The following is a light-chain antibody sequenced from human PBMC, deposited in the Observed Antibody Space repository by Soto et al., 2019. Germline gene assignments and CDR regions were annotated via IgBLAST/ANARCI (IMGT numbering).Light chain of an antibody. Sequence: QSVLTQPPSVSGAPGQRVTISCTGSSSNIGAGYDVHWYQHLPGTAPKLLIYGNNNRPSGVPDRFSGSKSGASASLAITGLQAEDESDYYCQSYETSLGAYGFGSGSKVTVL. V-gene: IGLV1-40*01. J-gene: IGLJ1*01. CDR1: SSNIGAGYD. CDR2: GNN. CDR3: QSYETSLGAYG.